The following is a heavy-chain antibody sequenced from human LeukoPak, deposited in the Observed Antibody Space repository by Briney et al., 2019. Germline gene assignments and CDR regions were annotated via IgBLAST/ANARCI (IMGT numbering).Heavy chain of an antibody. J-gene: IGHJ4*02. D-gene: IGHD2-15*01. CDR1: GFTFSSYG. V-gene: IGHV3-30*02. CDR2: IRYDGSDK. CDR3: AKAFCSGGSCYSDY. Sequence: GGSLRLSCAASGFTFSSYGMHWVRQAPGKGLEWVAFIRYDGSDKYYADSVKGRFTISRDNSKNTLYLQMNSLRAEDTAVYYCAKAFCSGGSCYSDYWGQGTLVTVSS.